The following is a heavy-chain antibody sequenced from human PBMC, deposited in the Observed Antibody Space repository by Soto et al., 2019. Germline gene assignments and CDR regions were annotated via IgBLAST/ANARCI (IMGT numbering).Heavy chain of an antibody. CDR2: ITHGGST. D-gene: IGHD3-3*01. CDR1: SGSFSGYY. J-gene: IGHJ4*02. V-gene: IGHV4-34*01. Sequence: QVQLQQWGAGLLKPSETLSLTCAVYSGSFSGYYYSWIRQPPGKGLEWIGEITHGGSTTYSPSLKSRVTMSLDKSKNQFSLKMTSVTAADTAVYYCARGRLFLTPSGLAITYFDYWGQGSLVSVSS. CDR3: ARGRLFLTPSGLAITYFDY.